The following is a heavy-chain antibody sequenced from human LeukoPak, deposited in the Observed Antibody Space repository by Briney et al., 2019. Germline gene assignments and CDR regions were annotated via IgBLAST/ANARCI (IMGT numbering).Heavy chain of an antibody. CDR1: GYTFTGYY. CDR3: ARGLVTTVVNLEAFDY. D-gene: IGHD4-23*01. Sequence: ASVKVSCKASGYTFTGYYMHWVRQAPGQGLEWMGWINPNSGGTNYAQKFQGRVTMTRDTSISTAYMELSRLRSDDTAVYYCARGLVTTVVNLEAFDYWGQGTLVTVSS. CDR2: INPNSGGT. J-gene: IGHJ4*02. V-gene: IGHV1-2*02.